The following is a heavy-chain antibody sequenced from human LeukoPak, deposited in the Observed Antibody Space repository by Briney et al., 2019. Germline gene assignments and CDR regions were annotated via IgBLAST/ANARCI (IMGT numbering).Heavy chain of an antibody. D-gene: IGHD3-10*01. CDR2: INPDSGGT. J-gene: IGHJ4*02. CDR3: ATEGKMVRGVYTDY. V-gene: IGHV1-2*02. Sequence: GASVKVSCKASGYTFTGYYMHWVRQAPGQGLEWMGWINPDSGGTNYAQKFQGRVTMTRDTSISTAYMDMSRLRAAETGLYYSATEGKMVRGVYTDYCGQGTLVTVSP. CDR1: GYTFTGYY.